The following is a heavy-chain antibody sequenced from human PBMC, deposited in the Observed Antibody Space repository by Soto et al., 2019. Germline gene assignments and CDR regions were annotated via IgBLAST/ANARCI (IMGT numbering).Heavy chain of an antibody. Sequence: ASVKVSCKASGYTFTSYGISWVRQAPGQGLEWMGWISAYNGNTNYAQKLQGRVTTTTDTSTSTAYMELRSLRSDDTAVYYCARDLGYCSSTSCYLGPSTPWGQGTLVTVSS. J-gene: IGHJ5*02. CDR3: ARDLGYCSSTSCYLGPSTP. CDR1: GYTFTSYG. D-gene: IGHD2-2*01. V-gene: IGHV1-18*01. CDR2: ISAYNGNT.